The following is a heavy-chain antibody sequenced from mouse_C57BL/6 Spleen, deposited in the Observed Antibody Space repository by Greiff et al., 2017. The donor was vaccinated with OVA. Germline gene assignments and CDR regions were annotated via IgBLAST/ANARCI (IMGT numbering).Heavy chain of an antibody. V-gene: IGHV1-39*01. CDR3: ASLSYYYGIAY. J-gene: IGHJ3*01. Sequence: VQLQQSGPELVKPGASVKISCKASGYSFTDYNMNWVKQSNGKSLEWIGVINPNYGTTSYNQKFKGQANLTVDKSSSTAYMELRSLTSEDSAVYYCASLSYYYGIAYWGQGTLVTVSA. D-gene: IGHD1-1*01. CDR2: INPNYGTT. CDR1: GYSFTDYN.